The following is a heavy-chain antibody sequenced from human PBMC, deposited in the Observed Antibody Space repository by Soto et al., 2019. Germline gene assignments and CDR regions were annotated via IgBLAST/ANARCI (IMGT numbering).Heavy chain of an antibody. V-gene: IGHV3-23*01. CDR3: AKAGAYCSRTRCYNYYYYYGMDV. D-gene: IGHD2-2*02. CDR2: ISGSGGST. Sequence: EVQLLDSGGGLVQPGGSLRPSCAASGFTFSGYAMSWFRQAPGKGLGWLAAISGSGGSTYYADSVKGRFTISRDNSKNTLYLQMSCLCDEDPAVYYGAKAGAYCSRTRCYNYYYYYGMDVWGQGTTVTVSS. J-gene: IGHJ6*02. CDR1: GFTFSGYA.